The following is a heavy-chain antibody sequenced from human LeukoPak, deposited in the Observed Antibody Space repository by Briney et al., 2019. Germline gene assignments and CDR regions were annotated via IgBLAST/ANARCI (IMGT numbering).Heavy chain of an antibody. CDR2: MNPKSGGT. Sequence: ASVKLSCKASGYTFTDYYMHWVRQAPGKGLEWMGWMNPKSGGTNYAQKFQGRVIMTRDTSISTSYMELIRLTSDDRAVYYCARSSVIVPAAIHWFDPWGQGTLVTVSS. CDR3: ARSSVIVPAAIHWFDP. J-gene: IGHJ5*02. CDR1: GYTFTDYY. D-gene: IGHD2-2*01. V-gene: IGHV1-2*02.